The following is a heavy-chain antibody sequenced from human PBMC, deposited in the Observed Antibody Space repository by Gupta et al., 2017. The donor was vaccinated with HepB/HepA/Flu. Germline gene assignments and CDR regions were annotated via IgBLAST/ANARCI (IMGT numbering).Heavy chain of an antibody. CDR3: ARSRAGYNSAHGFDI. Sequence: EEQLVESGGGLVQPGGSLRLSCAASGFSFSSFSMIWVRQAPGRGLEWVSYINSNSRTLFYGDSVKGRFTISRDNARNSIYLQMNSLTDEDTAVYYCARSRAGYNSAHGFDIWGQGTMVTVSS. CDR1: GFSFSSFS. V-gene: IGHV3-48*02. J-gene: IGHJ3*02. D-gene: IGHD5-24*01. CDR2: INSNSRTL.